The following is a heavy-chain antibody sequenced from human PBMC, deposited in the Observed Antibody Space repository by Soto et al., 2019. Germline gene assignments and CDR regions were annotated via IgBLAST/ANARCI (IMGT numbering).Heavy chain of an antibody. CDR1: GFTFSSYA. D-gene: IGHD3-22*01. Sequence: EVQLLESGGGLVQPGGSLRLSCAASGFTFSSYAMTWVRQAPGKGLEWVSAISGGGGSTYYADSVKGRFTISRDNSKNTLYLQMNNQRAEDTAVYYCAKDRYYDTPTRGIDPWGQGTLVTVSS. V-gene: IGHV3-23*01. CDR2: ISGGGGST. CDR3: AKDRYYDTPTRGIDP. J-gene: IGHJ5*02.